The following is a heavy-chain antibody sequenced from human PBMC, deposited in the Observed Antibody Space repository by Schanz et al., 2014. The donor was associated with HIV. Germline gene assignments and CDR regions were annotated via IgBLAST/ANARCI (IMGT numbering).Heavy chain of an antibody. CDR2: ISYDGSNK. J-gene: IGHJ6*02. Sequence: QVQLVESGGGVVQPGRSLRLSCAASGFTFSNYGMNWVRQAPGKGLEWVAVISYDGSNKYYGDSSKGRFTISRDNSKNTLYLHMNSLRPEDTAVYYCAKDAGGAMDVWGQGTTVTVSS. CDR1: GFTFSNYG. V-gene: IGHV3-30*18. D-gene: IGHD3-16*01. CDR3: AKDAGGAMDV.